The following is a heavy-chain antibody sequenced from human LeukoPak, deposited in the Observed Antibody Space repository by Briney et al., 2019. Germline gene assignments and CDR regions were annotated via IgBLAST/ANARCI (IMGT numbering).Heavy chain of an antibody. J-gene: IGHJ4*02. V-gene: IGHV1-18*01. CDR2: ISAYNGNT. Sequence: ASVKVSCKASGYTFTNYGITWVRQAPGQGLEWMEWISAYNGNTNYAQKLQDRVNMTTDTSTSTAYMELRSLRSDDTALYYCARGSGIYSYFDSWGQGTLVTVSS. D-gene: IGHD1-26*01. CDR3: ARGSGIYSYFDS. CDR1: GYTFTNYG.